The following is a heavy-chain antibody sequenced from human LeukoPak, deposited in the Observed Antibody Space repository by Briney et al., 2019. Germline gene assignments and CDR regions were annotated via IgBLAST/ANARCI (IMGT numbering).Heavy chain of an antibody. Sequence: GGSLRLSCAASGFTFDDYGMSWVRQAPGKGLEWVSAISGSGGSTYYADSVKGRFTISRDNSKNTLYLQMNSLRAEDTAVYYCAKELQRWLQTDRNDAFDIWGQGTMVTVSS. CDR3: AKELQRWLQTDRNDAFDI. CDR1: GFTFDDYG. D-gene: IGHD5-24*01. V-gene: IGHV3-23*01. J-gene: IGHJ3*02. CDR2: ISGSGGST.